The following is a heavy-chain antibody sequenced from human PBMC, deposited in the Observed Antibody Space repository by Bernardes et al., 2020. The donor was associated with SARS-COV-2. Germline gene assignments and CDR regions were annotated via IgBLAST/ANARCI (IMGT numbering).Heavy chain of an antibody. CDR3: ARRSFASSGWTDY. D-gene: IGHD3-22*01. V-gene: IGHV5-51*04. Sequence: GACLKISGKGSGYNFPLYWIGWVRPIPGKGLEWMGIIYPDDSDTRYSPAFQGHVTISADKPTSTAYLQWHSLKASDTAMYYCARRSFASSGWTDYWGQGTQVTVSS. CDR2: IYPDDSDT. J-gene: IGHJ4*02. CDR1: GYNFPLYW.